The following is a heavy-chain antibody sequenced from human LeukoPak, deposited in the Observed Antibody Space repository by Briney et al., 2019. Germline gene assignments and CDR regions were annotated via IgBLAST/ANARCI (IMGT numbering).Heavy chain of an antibody. CDR2: ISGSGGST. V-gene: IGHV3-23*01. J-gene: IGHJ4*02. CDR3: AKVRRMEWELLFDY. CDR1: GFTFSSYE. D-gene: IGHD1-26*01. Sequence: GGSLRLSCAASGFTFSSYEMNWVRQAPGKGLEWVSAISGSGGSTYYADSVKGRFTISRDNSKNTLYLQMNSLRAEDTAVYYCAKVRRMEWELLFDYWGQGTLVTVSS.